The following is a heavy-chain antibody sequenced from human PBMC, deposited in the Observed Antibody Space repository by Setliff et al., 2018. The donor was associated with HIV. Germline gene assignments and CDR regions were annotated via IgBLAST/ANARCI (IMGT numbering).Heavy chain of an antibody. CDR2: ISYSGGT. J-gene: IGHJ4*02. D-gene: IGHD5-12*01. CDR1: GDSIRNDY. Sequence: PSETLSLTCTVSGDSIRNDYWTWIRQSPEKGLEWIAYISYSGGTNHNPSLMGRVTMSLDVSKNQISLRLRSVVAADTAVYYCASGHEWLRNWGQGTQVTVSS. CDR3: ASGHEWLRN. V-gene: IGHV4-59*12.